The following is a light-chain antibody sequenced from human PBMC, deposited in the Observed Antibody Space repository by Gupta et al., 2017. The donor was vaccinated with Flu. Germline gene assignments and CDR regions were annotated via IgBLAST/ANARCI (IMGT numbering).Light chain of an antibody. J-gene: IGLJ1*01. V-gene: IGLV2-11*01. CDR1: SSDVGGYNY. CDR2: DVS. CDR3: CSYAGSYYYV. Sequence: QSALTQPRSVSGSPGQSVTISCTGTSSDVGGYNYVSWYQQHPGNAPKLMIYDVSKRPSGVPGRFSGSKSGNTASLTISGRQAEDEADYYCCSYAGSYYYVFGTGTKVTVL.